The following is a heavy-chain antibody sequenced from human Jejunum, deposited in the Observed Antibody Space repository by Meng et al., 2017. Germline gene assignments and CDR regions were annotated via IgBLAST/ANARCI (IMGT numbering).Heavy chain of an antibody. D-gene: IGHD2-2*03. J-gene: IGHJ4*02. CDR2: VIGSTGRT. CDR3: AKYLSRDHCGHCYVLDY. V-gene: IGHV3-23*01. Sequence: GESLKISCAASGFTFGSYDMSWVRQAPGKGLEWVSSVIGSTGRTIYADSVKGRFTISRDNSKNTLFLQMNSLRVEDTAVYYCAKYLSRDHCGHCYVLDYWGQGTLVTVSS. CDR1: GFTFGSYD.